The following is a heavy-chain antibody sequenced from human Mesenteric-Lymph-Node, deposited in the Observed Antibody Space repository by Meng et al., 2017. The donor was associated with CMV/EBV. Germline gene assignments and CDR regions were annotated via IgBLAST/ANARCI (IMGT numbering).Heavy chain of an antibody. V-gene: IGHV2-5*01. CDR1: GFSLSTSGVG. CDR2: IYWNDDK. Sequence: CPFSGFSLSTSGVGVGWIRQPPGKALEWLALIYWNDDKRYSPSLKSRLTITKDTSKNQVVLTMTNMDPVDTATYYCAHRAWRGAHFDYWGQGTLVTVSS. CDR3: AHRAWRGAHFDY. D-gene: IGHD3-16*01. J-gene: IGHJ4*02.